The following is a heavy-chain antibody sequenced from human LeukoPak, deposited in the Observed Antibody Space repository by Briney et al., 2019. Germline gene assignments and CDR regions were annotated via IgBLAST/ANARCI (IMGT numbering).Heavy chain of an antibody. D-gene: IGHD6-19*01. V-gene: IGHV4-39*01. J-gene: IGHJ4*02. CDR1: GDSISSSSYY. CDR2: FYYSGST. Sequence: SETLSLTCTVSGDSISSSSYYWRWIRQPPGKGLEWIGSFYYSGSTYYNPSLKSRVTISVDPSNNQFSLKLSSVTATDMAVYYCVRIIAVAGISYFDYWGQGTLVTVSS. CDR3: VRIIAVAGISYFDY.